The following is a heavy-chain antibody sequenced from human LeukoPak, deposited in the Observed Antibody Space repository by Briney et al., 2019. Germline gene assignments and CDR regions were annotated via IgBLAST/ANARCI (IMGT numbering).Heavy chain of an antibody. CDR3: ATNKDWAEAD. CDR2: IYYRGDI. V-gene: IGHV4-59*03. Sequence: SETLSLTCSVTDGSIRTYYWSWIRQSPGQGLEWIGNIYYRGDINYNPSLKSRVIISIDTSKNQFSLKVTSLTAADTAVYYCATNKDWAEADWGQGTLVIVSS. D-gene: IGHD3/OR15-3a*01. J-gene: IGHJ4*02. CDR1: DGSIRTYY.